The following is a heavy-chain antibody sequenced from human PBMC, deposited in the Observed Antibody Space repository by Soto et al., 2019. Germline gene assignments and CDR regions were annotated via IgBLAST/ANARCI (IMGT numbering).Heavy chain of an antibody. CDR1: GYTFTIYG. J-gene: IGHJ4*02. D-gene: IGHD3-22*01. CDR2: ISGYNGNT. V-gene: IGHV1-18*04. CDR3: ARVDYYDSSGYYGY. Sequence: VKVSCKASGYTFTIYGISWVRQAPGQGLEWMGWISGYNGNTDYAQNLQDRVTLTTDASTSSVYMELRSLRSDDTAVYYCARVDYYDSSGYYGYWGQGTLVTVSS.